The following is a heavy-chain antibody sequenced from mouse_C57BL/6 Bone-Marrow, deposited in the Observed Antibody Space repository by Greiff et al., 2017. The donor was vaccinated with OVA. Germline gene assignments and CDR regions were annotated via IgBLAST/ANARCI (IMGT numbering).Heavy chain of an antibody. V-gene: IGHV1-61*01. J-gene: IGHJ4*01. CDR2: IYPSDSET. Sequence: VQLQQPGAELVRPGSSVKLSCKASGYTFTSYWMDWVKQRPGQGLEWIGNIYPSDSETHYNQKFKDKATLTVDKSSSTAYMQLSSLTSEYSAVYYCAREGTYYSNFYAMDYWGQGTSVTVSS. CDR3: AREGTYYSNFYAMDY. D-gene: IGHD2-5*01. CDR1: GYTFTSYW.